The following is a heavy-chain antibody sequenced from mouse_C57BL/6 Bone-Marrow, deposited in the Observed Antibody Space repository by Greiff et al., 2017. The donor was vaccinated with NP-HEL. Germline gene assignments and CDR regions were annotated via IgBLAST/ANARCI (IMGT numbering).Heavy chain of an antibody. CDR2: IHPNSGST. Sequence: VQLQQPGAELVKPGASVKLSCKASGYTFTSYWMHWVKQRPGQGLEWIGMIHPNSGSTNYNEKFKSKATLTVDKSSSTAYMQLSSLTSEDSAVYYCARGGYYGAWFAYWGKGTLVTVSA. CDR1: GYTFTSYW. CDR3: ARGGYYGAWFAY. J-gene: IGHJ3*01. D-gene: IGHD1-1*01. V-gene: IGHV1-64*01.